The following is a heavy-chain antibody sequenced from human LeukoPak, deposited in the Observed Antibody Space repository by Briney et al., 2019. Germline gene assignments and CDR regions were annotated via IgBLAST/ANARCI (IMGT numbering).Heavy chain of an antibody. CDR2: INLSGGST. CDR1: GYTFTTYS. J-gene: IGHJ6*02. CDR3: VRHNHMDV. V-gene: IGHV1-46*01. Sequence: ASVKVSCTASGYTFTTYSKHWVRQAPGQGLEWMAIINLSGGSTDYTQKFQGRVTVTRDTSTSTVYMELSSLRSEDTAVYYCVRHNHMDVWGQGTTVTVSS.